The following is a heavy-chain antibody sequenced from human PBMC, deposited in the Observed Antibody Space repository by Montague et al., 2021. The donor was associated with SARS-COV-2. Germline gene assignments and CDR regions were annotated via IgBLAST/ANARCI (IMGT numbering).Heavy chain of an antibody. Sequence: SETLSLTCTVSGDSIPNNSYWGWIRQPPGKGLEWIGTIHHSGTTYYNSPLKRRVTISVDTSNHQFSLKPTSATAADADVYYWASRHIVASNRAFDYWGQGTLVTVSS. CDR1: GDSIPNNSY. CDR3: ASRHIVASNRAFDY. CDR2: IHHSGTT. V-gene: IGHV4-38-2*02. J-gene: IGHJ4*02. D-gene: IGHD2-21*01.